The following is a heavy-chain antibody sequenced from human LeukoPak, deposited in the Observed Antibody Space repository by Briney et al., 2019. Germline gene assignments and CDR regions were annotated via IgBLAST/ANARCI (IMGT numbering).Heavy chain of an antibody. Sequence: ASVKVSCKASGYTFTSYGISWVRQAPGQGLEWMGWISAYNGNANYAQKLQGRVTMTTDTSTSTVYMELSSLRSEDTAVYYCARDRNWNYVRTFDYWGQGTLVTVSS. D-gene: IGHD1-7*01. CDR1: GYTFTSYG. CDR3: ARDRNWNYVRTFDY. V-gene: IGHV1-18*01. J-gene: IGHJ4*02. CDR2: ISAYNGNA.